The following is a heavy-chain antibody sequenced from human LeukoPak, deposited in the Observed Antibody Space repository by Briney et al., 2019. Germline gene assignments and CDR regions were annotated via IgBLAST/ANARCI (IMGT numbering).Heavy chain of an antibody. D-gene: IGHD3-10*01. CDR1: GFTFSSYG. V-gene: IGHV3-30*18. CDR3: AKDSAAWGITMVRVNMDV. J-gene: IGHJ6*03. Sequence: GRSLRLSCAASGFTFSSYGIHWVRQAPGKGLDWVAVISYDGNNKYYADSVKGRFTISRDNSKNTLYLQMNSLRAEDTAVYYCAKDSAAWGITMVRVNMDVWGKGTTVTVSS. CDR2: ISYDGNNK.